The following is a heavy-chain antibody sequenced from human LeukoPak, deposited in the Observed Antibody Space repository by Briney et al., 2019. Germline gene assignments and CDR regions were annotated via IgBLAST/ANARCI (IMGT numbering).Heavy chain of an antibody. CDR3: ANEEEQPTTYYYGSWLNYFDY. V-gene: IGHV3-23*01. CDR1: GFTFSSYA. D-gene: IGHD3-10*01. CDR2: ISGSGGST. Sequence: GGSLRLSCAASGFTFSSYAMSWVRQAPGKGLEWVSAISGSGGSTYYADSVKGRFTISRDNSKNTLYLQMNSLRAEDTAVYYCANEEEQPTTYYYGSWLNYFDYWGQGTLVTVSS. J-gene: IGHJ4*02.